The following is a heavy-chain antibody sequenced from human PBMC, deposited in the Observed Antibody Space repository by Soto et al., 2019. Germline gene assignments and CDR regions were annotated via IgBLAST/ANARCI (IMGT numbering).Heavy chain of an antibody. D-gene: IGHD3-3*01. CDR2: ISYNGDT. V-gene: IGHV4-39*01. CDR3: ARHFSYDFWSGYSRAPYYFDY. Sequence: SETLSLTCTVSNVPLISYSYSWGWIRQPPGKGLEWIASISYNGDTHYNPSLNSRVTISKETSNDQFSLRLTSVSAADTAVYYCARHFSYDFWSGYSRAPYYFDYWGQGTLVSVSS. J-gene: IGHJ4*02. CDR1: NVPLISYSYS.